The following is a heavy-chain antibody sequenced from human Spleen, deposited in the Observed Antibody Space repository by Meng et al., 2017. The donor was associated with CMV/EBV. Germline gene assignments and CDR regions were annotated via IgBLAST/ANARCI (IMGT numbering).Heavy chain of an antibody. Sequence: SETLSLTCIVSGGFISSYYWSWIRQPPGKGLEWIGYIYYSGSTNYNPSLKSRVTISVDTSKNQFSLKLSSVTAADTAVYYCARDRGSSGWYGSGYYYGMDVWGQGTTVTVSS. CDR2: IYYSGST. D-gene: IGHD6-19*01. J-gene: IGHJ6*02. CDR3: ARDRGSSGWYGSGYYYGMDV. V-gene: IGHV4-59*01. CDR1: GGFISSYY.